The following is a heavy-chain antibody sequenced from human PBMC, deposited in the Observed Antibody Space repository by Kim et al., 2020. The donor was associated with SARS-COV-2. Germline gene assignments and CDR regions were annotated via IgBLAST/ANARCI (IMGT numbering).Heavy chain of an antibody. CDR3: ARGSGSYYDFDY. CDR2: INAGNGNT. J-gene: IGHJ4*02. Sequence: ASVKVSCKASGYTFTSYAMHWVRQAPGQRLEWMGWINAGNGNTKYSQKFQGRVTITRDTSASTAYMELSSLRSEDTAVYYCARGSGSYYDFDYWGQGTLVTVSS. V-gene: IGHV1-3*01. CDR1: GYTFTSYA. D-gene: IGHD1-26*01.